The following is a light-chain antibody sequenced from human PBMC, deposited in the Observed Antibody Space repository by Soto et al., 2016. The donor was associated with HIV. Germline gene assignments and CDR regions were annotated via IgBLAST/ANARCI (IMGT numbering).Light chain of an antibody. Sequence: DIQMTQSPSSLSTSVGDRVIITCQASQDIGNNLNWFQQKPGKAPKLLIYAASHVETGVPSRFSGSGSGTYFTLIISDLQPEDIATYYCQQHASVPLTFGGGTKVQIK. V-gene: IGKV1-33*01. CDR3: QQHASVPLT. CDR2: AAS. CDR1: QDIGNN. J-gene: IGKJ4*01.